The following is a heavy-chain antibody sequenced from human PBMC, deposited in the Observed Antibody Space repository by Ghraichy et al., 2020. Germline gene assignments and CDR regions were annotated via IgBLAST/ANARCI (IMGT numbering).Heavy chain of an antibody. D-gene: IGHD6-13*01. CDR1: GGSVSSGSYY. CDR3: ARAGIAAAGGPYGMDV. CDR2: IYYSGST. J-gene: IGHJ6*02. V-gene: IGHV4-61*01. Sequence: ETLSLTCTVSGGSVSSGSYYWSWIRQPPGKGLEWIGYIYYSGSTNYNPSLKSLVTISVDTSKNQFSLKLSSVTAADTAVYYCARAGIAAAGGPYGMDVWGQGTTVTVSS.